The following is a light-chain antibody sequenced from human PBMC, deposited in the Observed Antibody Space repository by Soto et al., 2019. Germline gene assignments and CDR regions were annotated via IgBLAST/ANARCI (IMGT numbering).Light chain of an antibody. Sequence: EKVLTQSPATLAVSPGARAPLSCRASQSVRSTLAWYQQKPGQAPRLLIYDASTRATGIPARFSGSGSGTEFTLTISSLQSEDFAVYYCQQYDNWPRTFGQGTKVDI. CDR3: QQYDNWPRT. V-gene: IGKV3-15*01. CDR1: QSVRST. J-gene: IGKJ1*01. CDR2: DAS.